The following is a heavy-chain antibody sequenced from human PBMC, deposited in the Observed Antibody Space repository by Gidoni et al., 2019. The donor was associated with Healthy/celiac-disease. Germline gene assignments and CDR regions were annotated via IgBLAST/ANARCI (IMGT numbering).Heavy chain of an antibody. J-gene: IGHJ4*02. V-gene: IGHV4-61*02. D-gene: IGHD6-13*01. CDR2: IYTSGST. Sequence: QVQLQESGPGLVKPSQTLSLTCHVSGGSISSGSYYWSWIRQPAGKGLEWIGRIYTSGSTTYNPSLKSRVTISVDTSKNQFSLKLSSVTAADTAVYYCASFRAGAFDYWGQGTLVTVSS. CDR3: ASFRAGAFDY. CDR1: GGSISSGSYY.